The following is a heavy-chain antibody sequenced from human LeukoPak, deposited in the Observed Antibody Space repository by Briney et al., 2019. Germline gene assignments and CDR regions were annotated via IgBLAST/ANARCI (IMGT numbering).Heavy chain of an antibody. CDR2: LYHGGST. Sequence: GGSLRLSCVGSGVIVRSNYMTWVRQAPGKGLEWVSILYHGGSTYYADSVKGRFTISRDNSKNTLYLQMNSLRAEDTAVYYCARRSGIAVAGAFDYWGQGTLVTVSS. CDR3: ARRSGIAVAGAFDY. CDR1: GVIVRSNY. D-gene: IGHD6-19*01. J-gene: IGHJ4*02. V-gene: IGHV3-53*01.